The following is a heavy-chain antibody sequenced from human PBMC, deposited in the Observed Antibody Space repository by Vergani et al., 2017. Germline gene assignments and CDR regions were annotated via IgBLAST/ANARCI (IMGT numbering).Heavy chain of an antibody. CDR3: ARAGNGDFGGSYSGYNNWFDP. V-gene: IGHV3-30*03. Sequence: QVQLVESGGGVVQPGRSLRLSCAASGFTFSSYGMHWVRQAPGKGLKWVAVISYDGSNKYYADSVKGRFTISRDNAKNTLYLQMNSLRAEDTAVYYCARAGNGDFGGSYSGYNNWFDPWGQGTLVTVSS. CDR1: GFTFSSYG. J-gene: IGHJ5*02. CDR2: ISYDGSNK. D-gene: IGHD1-26*01.